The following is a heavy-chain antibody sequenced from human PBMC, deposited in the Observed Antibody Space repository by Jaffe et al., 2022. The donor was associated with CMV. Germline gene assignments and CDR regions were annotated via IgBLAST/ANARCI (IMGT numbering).Heavy chain of an antibody. V-gene: IGHV3-48*02. J-gene: IGHJ4*02. D-gene: IGHD6-19*01. CDR1: GFTFSSYS. CDR3: ARDYSSGWSVSYFDY. Sequence: EVQLVESGGGLVQPGGSLRLSCAASGFTFSSYSMNWVRQAPGKGLEWVSYISSSSSTIYYADSVKGRFTISRDNAKNSLYLQMNSLRDEDTAVYYCARDYSSGWSVSYFDYWGQGTLVTVSS. CDR2: ISSSSSTI.